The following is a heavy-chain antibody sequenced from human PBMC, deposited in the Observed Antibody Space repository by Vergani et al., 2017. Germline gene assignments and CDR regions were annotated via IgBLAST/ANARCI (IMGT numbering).Heavy chain of an antibody. CDR1: GYSISSGYY. Sequence: QVQLQESGPGLVKPSETLSLTCAVSGYSISSGYYWGWIRQPPGKGLEWIGSIYHSGSTYYNPSLKSRVTISVDTSKNQFSLKLSSVTAADTAVYYCASARWFGELLRYYFDYWGQGTLVTVSS. J-gene: IGHJ4*02. D-gene: IGHD3-10*01. V-gene: IGHV4-38-2*01. CDR2: IYHSGST. CDR3: ASARWFGELLRYYFDY.